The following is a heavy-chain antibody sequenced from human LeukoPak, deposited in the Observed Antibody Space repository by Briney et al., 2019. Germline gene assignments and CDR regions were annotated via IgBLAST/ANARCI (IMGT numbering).Heavy chain of an antibody. CDR1: GFTFSNYA. J-gene: IGHJ3*02. D-gene: IGHD6-13*01. CDR2: ISRDGTDK. Sequence: PGGSLRLSCAASGFTFSNYAMHWVRQAPGEGLEWEAVISRDGTDKYYADSVKGRLTISRDNSQSTLYLHMNSLSTEDTALYHCARAIRAPGTPENAFDIWGQGTMVTVSS. CDR3: ARAIRAPGTPENAFDI. V-gene: IGHV3-30*04.